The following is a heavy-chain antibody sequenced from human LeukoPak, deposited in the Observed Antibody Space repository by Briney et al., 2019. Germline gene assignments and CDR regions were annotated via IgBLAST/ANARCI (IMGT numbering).Heavy chain of an antibody. D-gene: IGHD3-3*01. Sequence: PGGSLRLSCAASGFSFVNYAMYWVRQAPGKGLECVAVISYDGSNIYYADSLRGRFTISRDISNKTVYLQMNTLRPEDTAVYYCARPQFDFWDGYLSDAFDLWGQGTMVTVTS. CDR2: ISYDGSNI. V-gene: IGHV3-30-3*01. CDR3: ARPQFDFWDGYLSDAFDL. CDR1: GFSFVNYA. J-gene: IGHJ3*01.